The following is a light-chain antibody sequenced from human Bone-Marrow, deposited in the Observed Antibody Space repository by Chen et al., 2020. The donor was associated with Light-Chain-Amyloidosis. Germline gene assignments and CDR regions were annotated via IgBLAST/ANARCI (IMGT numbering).Light chain of an antibody. CDR3: QSADSSGTYEVI. CDR1: DLPTKY. Sequence: SYELTQPPSVAVSPGQTARITCSGDDLPTKYAYWYQQKPGQFPVLVIHSDTERPSGISERFSGSSSGRTATLTISGVQAEDEADYHGQSADSSGTYEVIFGGGTKLTVL. J-gene: IGLJ2*01. CDR2: SDT. V-gene: IGLV3-25*03.